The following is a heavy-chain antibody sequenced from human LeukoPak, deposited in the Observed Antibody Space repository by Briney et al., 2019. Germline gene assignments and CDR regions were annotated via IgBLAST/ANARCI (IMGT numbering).Heavy chain of an antibody. V-gene: IGHV3-30*01. CDR1: GFTFSSYA. J-gene: IGHJ4*02. Sequence: PGVSLRLSCAASGFTFSSYAMHWVRQAPGKGLEWVAVISYDGSNKYYADSVKGRFTISRDNSKNTLYLQMNSLRAEDTAVYYCARAHFWSGYYYFDYWGQGTLVTVSS. CDR2: ISYDGSNK. D-gene: IGHD3-3*02. CDR3: ARAHFWSGYYYFDY.